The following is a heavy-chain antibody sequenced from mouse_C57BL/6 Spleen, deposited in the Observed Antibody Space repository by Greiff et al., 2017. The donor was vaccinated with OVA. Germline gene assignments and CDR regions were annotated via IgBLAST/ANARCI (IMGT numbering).Heavy chain of an antibody. CDR2: INPNNGGT. Sequence: VQLQQSGPELVKPGASVKLSCKASGYTFTDYNMHWVKQSPGKSLEWIGYINPNNGGTSYNQKFKGQATLTVNKSSSTAYMELRSLTSEDSAVYYGARPNDYDGDGNYFDYWGQGTTLTVSS. J-gene: IGHJ2*01. CDR3: ARPNDYDGDGNYFDY. D-gene: IGHD2-4*01. V-gene: IGHV1-22*01. CDR1: GYTFTDYN.